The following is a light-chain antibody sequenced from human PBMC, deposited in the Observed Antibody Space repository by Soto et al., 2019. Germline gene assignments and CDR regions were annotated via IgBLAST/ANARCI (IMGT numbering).Light chain of an antibody. CDR3: QWRSDWPPRLP. J-gene: IGKJ4*01. Sequence: EVVLTQSPATLSLSPGERATLSCRASESIGNYLAWYQQKLGQAPKLLIYDASHRAIGIPGRFSGDGCGTDFTLTISSLEPEDFAVYYCQWRSDWPPRLPFGGGTKVEIK. V-gene: IGKV3-11*01. CDR1: ESIGNY. CDR2: DAS.